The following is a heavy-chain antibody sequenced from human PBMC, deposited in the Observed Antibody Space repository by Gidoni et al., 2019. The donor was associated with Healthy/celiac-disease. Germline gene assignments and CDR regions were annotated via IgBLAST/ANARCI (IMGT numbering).Heavy chain of an antibody. CDR1: GFTFSSYS. CDR2: ISSSSSYI. Sequence: EVQLVESGGGLAKPVGPLRPSCAALGFTFSSYSMNWVRQAPGKGLEWVSSISSSSSYIDYADSVKGRFTISRDNAKNSLYLQMNSLRAEDTAVYYCARSITMKPHAFDIWGQGTMVTVSS. CDR3: ARSITMKPHAFDI. D-gene: IGHD3-22*01. V-gene: IGHV3-21*01. J-gene: IGHJ3*02.